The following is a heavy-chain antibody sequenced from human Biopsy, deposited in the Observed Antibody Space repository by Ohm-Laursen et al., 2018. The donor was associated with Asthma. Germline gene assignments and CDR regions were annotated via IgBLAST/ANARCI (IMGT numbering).Heavy chain of an antibody. D-gene: IGHD3-10*01. CDR2: ISVYNGNT. CDR1: GYTFNSAG. J-gene: IGHJ6*02. V-gene: IGHV1-18*01. CDR3: ARAVDYSHYYGIDV. Sequence: SVKVSCKTSGYTFNSAGITWVRQAPGQGLEWMGWISVYNGNTKVAQKFQDRVTLITDTSTSTAYMELRSLRSDDTAVYFCARAVDYSHYYGIDVWGQGTTVTVS.